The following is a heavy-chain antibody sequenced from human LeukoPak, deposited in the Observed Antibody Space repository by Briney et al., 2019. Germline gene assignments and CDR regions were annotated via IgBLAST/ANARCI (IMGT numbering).Heavy chain of an antibody. CDR3: ARDSLRIQSGTTP. V-gene: IGHV4-30-4*07. J-gene: IGHJ5*02. CDR1: GVAISRGGYA. D-gene: IGHD1-1*01. CDR2: IYHSGTT. Sequence: SETLSLTCAVSGVAISRGGYAWNWIRQPPGKGLEWIAYIYHSGTTYYNPSLKSRATISVDTSKNQFSLKLSSVTAADTALYYCARDSLRIQSGTTPWGQGTLVTVSS.